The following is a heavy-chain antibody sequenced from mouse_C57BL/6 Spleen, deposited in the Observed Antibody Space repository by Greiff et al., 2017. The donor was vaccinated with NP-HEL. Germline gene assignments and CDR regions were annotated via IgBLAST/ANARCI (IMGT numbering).Heavy chain of an antibody. CDR3: ARSRDYEAMDY. V-gene: IGHV1-64*01. CDR1: GYTFTSYW. D-gene: IGHD3-1*01. Sequence: VQLQQSGAELVKPRASVKLSCKASGYTFTSYWMHWVKQRPGQGLEWIGMIHPNSGSTNYNEKFKSKATLTVDKSSSTAYMQLSSLTSEDSAVYYCARSRDYEAMDYWGQGTSVTVSS. J-gene: IGHJ4*01. CDR2: IHPNSGST.